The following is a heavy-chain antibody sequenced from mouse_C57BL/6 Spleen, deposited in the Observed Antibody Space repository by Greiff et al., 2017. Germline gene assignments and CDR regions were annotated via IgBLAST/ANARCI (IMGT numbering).Heavy chain of an antibody. J-gene: IGHJ2*01. CDR3: ARRRLGGGDY. D-gene: IGHD4-1*01. Sequence: EVKLEESGGGLVKPGGSLKLSCAASGFTFSDYGMHWVRQAPEKGLEWVAYISSGSSTIYYADTVKGRFTISRDNAKNTLFLQMTSLRSEDTAMYYCARRRLGGGDYWGQGTTLTVSS. V-gene: IGHV5-17*01. CDR2: ISSGSSTI. CDR1: GFTFSDYG.